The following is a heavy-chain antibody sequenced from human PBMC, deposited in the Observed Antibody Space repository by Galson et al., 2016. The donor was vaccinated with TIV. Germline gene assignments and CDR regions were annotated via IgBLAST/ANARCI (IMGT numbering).Heavy chain of an antibody. CDR2: INHSGIT. CDR1: GGSFTGHY. Sequence: TLSLTCALHGGSFTGHYWSWIRQPPGKGLEWIAEINHSGITNFNPSLTSRVTISIDTSENHLSLRLSSVTTIDTAVYYCVRKATSGGYVFDIWGQGTMVTVSS. V-gene: IGHV4-34*01. CDR3: VRKATSGGYVFDI. D-gene: IGHD5-12*01. J-gene: IGHJ3*02.